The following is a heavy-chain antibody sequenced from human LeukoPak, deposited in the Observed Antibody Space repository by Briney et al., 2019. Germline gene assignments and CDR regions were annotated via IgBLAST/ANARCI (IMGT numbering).Heavy chain of an antibody. CDR3: ARDNSVGDYAWWFDP. V-gene: IGHV1-46*01. Sequence: ASVKVSCKASGYTFTGYYMRWVRQAPGQGLEWLGLITPSGGSTWYAQKFQGRVTMTRDMSTSTDYMELSSLRSEDTAVYYCARDNSVGDYAWWFDPWGQGTLVTVSS. D-gene: IGHD1-26*01. CDR2: ITPSGGST. CDR1: GYTFTGYY. J-gene: IGHJ5*02.